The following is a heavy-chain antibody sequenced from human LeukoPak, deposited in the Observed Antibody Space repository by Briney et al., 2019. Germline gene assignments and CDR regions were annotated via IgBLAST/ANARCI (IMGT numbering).Heavy chain of an antibody. CDR3: ARARQFSGWFDP. V-gene: IGHV4-34*01. CDR2: INHSGST. Sequence: SETLSLTCAVYGGSFSGYYWSWIRQPPGKGLEWIGEINHSGSTNYNPSLKSRVTISVDTSKNQFSLKLSSVTAADTAVYYCARARQFSGWFDPWGQGTLVTVSS. D-gene: IGHD6-19*01. J-gene: IGHJ5*02. CDR1: GGSFSGYY.